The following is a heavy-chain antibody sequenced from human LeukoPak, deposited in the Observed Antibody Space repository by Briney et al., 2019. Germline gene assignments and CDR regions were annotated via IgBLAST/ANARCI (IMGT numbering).Heavy chain of an antibody. J-gene: IGHJ3*02. CDR1: GYTFTSYY. CDR3: ARDVDGGGESNAFDI. Sequence: ASVKVSCKASGYTFTSYYMHWVRQAPGQGLEWMGIINPSGGSTSYAQKFQGRVTMTRDTSTSTVYMELSSLRSEDTAVYYCARDVDGGGESNAFDIWGQGTMVTVSS. V-gene: IGHV1-46*01. CDR2: INPSGGST. D-gene: IGHD3-10*01.